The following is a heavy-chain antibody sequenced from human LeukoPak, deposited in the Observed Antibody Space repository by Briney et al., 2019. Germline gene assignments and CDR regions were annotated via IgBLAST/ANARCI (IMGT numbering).Heavy chain of an antibody. V-gene: IGHV4-31*03. D-gene: IGHD3-10*01. Sequence: ETSETLSLTCTISGASISTGGFYWTWIRQPPGEGLEWIGYIYYTGSVDYNASLKSRLTISLDTSKSRFSLKLNSVTAADTAVYYCARDHSYYFGSQTSTLDVWGQGTAVTVSS. CDR2: IYYTGSV. CDR3: ARDHSYYFGSQTSTLDV. J-gene: IGHJ6*02. CDR1: GASISTGGFY.